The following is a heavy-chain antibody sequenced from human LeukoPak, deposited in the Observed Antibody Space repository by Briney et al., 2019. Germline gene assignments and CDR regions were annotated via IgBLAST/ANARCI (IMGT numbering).Heavy chain of an antibody. V-gene: IGHV4-59*01. CDR1: GGSISSYY. CDR3: ARQSISGSSLSYFDY. Sequence: SETLSLTCTVSGGSISSYYWSWIGQPPGKGLEWIGNIYDSGSTNYNPSLKSRVTISVDTSKNQCSLKLSSVTAADKAVYYCARQSISGSSLSYFDYWGQGTLVNVSS. D-gene: IGHD3-22*01. CDR2: IYDSGST. J-gene: IGHJ4*02.